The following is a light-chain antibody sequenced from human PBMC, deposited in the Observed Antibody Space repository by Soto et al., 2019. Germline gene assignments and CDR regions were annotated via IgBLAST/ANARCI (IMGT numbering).Light chain of an antibody. V-gene: IGKV3-20*01. J-gene: IGKJ5*01. Sequence: EIVLTQSPGPLSLSPGERATLSCKASQSVSSSYLAWYQQKPGQAPRLLIYGASSRATGIPDRFSGSGSGTDCTLTISRLEPEDFAVYSCQQYGSSPTTLGQGTRLEIK. CDR2: GAS. CDR3: QQYGSSPTT. CDR1: QSVSSSY.